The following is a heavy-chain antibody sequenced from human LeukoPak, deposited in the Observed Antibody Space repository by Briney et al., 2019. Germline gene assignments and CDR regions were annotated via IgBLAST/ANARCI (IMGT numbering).Heavy chain of an antibody. D-gene: IGHD2-2*01. CDR3: ARDLEEYQLPYYYMDV. CDR2: IYYSGST. J-gene: IGHJ6*03. Sequence: PSETLSLTCTVSGGSISSYYWSWIRQPPGKGLEWIGYIYYSGSTNYNPSLKSRVTISVDTSKNQFSLKLSSVTAADTAVYYCARDLEEYQLPYYYMDVWGKGTTVTVS. V-gene: IGHV4-59*12. CDR1: GGSISSYY.